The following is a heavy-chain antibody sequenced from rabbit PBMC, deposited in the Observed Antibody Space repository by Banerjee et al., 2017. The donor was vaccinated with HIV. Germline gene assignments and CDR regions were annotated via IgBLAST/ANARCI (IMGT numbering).Heavy chain of an antibody. CDR3: AREGAGYAGEYYFAF. V-gene: IGHV1S40*01. CDR2: IYAGSSGST. J-gene: IGHJ4*01. CDR1: GFSFSSTYY. Sequence: QSLEESGGDLVKPGASLTLTCTASGFSFSSTYYMCWVRQAPGKGLEWIACIYAGSSGSTYYASWAKGRFTISKTSSTTVTLQMTSLTAADTATYFCAREGAGYAGEYYFAFWGPGTLVTVS. D-gene: IGHD4-2*01.